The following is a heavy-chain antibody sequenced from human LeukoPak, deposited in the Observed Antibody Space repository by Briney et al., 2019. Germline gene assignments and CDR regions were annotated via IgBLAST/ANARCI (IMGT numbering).Heavy chain of an antibody. CDR3: ARDTWGSSSWRYWFAP. J-gene: IGHJ5*02. CDR1: GYTFTSYG. Sequence: ASVKVSCKASGYTFTSYGISWVRQAPGQGLEWMGWISAYNGNTNYAQKLQGRVTMTTDTSTSTAYMELRSLRSDDTAVYYCARDTWGSSSWRYWFAPWGQGTLATVPS. CDR2: ISAYNGNT. D-gene: IGHD6-13*01. V-gene: IGHV1-18*01.